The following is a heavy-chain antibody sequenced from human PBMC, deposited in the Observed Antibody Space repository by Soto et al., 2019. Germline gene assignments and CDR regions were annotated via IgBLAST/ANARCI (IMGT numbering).Heavy chain of an antibody. V-gene: IGHV3-15*07. CDR1: GFTFSNAW. J-gene: IGHJ6*02. CDR2: IKSKTDGGTT. Sequence: GGSLRLSCAASGFTFSNAWMNWVRQAPGKGLEWVGRIKSKTDGGTTDYAAPVKGRFTISRDDSKNTLYLQMNSLKTEDTAVYYCTTGRSYYYYGMDVWGQGTTVTVSS. CDR3: TTGRSYYYYGMDV.